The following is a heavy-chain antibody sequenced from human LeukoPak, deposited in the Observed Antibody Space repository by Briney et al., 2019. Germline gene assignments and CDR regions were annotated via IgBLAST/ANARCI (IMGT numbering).Heavy chain of an antibody. CDR2: ISYDGSNK. J-gene: IGHJ4*02. CDR1: GFTFSSYA. CDR3: ARDREIDYGVYYFDY. D-gene: IGHD4-17*01. Sequence: GGSLRLSCAASGFTFSSYAMPWVHQAPGKGLEWVAVISYDGSNKYYADSVKGRFTISRDNSKNTLYLQMNSLRAEDTAVYYCARDREIDYGVYYFDYWGQGTLVTVSS. V-gene: IGHV3-30-3*01.